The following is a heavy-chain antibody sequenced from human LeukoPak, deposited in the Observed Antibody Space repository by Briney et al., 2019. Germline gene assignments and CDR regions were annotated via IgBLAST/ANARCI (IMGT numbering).Heavy chain of an antibody. CDR1: GGSISSYY. J-gene: IGHJ4*02. CDR3: ARGGDFWSFDY. V-gene: IGHV4-34*01. Sequence: SETLSLTCTVSGGSISSYYWSWIRQPPGKGLEWIGEINHSGSTNYNPSLKSRVTISVDTSKNQFSLKLSSVTAADTAVYYCARGGDFWSFDYWGQGTLVTVSS. D-gene: IGHD3-3*01. CDR2: INHSGST.